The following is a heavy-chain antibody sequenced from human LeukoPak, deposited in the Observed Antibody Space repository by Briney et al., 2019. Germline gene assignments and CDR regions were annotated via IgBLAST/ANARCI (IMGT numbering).Heavy chain of an antibody. Sequence: SETLSLTCTVSGGSISSSSYYWGWLRQPPGKGLEWIGTIYYSGSTYCNPSLKSRVTISVDTSKNQFSLKLSSVTAADTAVYYCARLDSIHLITYWGQGTLVTVSS. V-gene: IGHV4-39*01. D-gene: IGHD3-16*01. CDR1: GGSISSSSYY. CDR3: ARLDSIHLITY. CDR2: IYYSGST. J-gene: IGHJ4*02.